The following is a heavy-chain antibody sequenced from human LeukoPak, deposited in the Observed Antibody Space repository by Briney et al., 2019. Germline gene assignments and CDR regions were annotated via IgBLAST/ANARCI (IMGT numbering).Heavy chain of an antibody. CDR3: ARLGAVVVVPAAIHPYFDY. J-gene: IGHJ4*02. Sequence: GGSLRLSCAASGFTFSSYSMNWVRQAPGKGLEWVSYISSSSSTIYYADSVKGRFTISRDNAKNSLYLQMNSLRAKDTAVYYCARLGAVVVVPAAIHPYFDYWGQGTLVTVSS. CDR2: ISSSSSTI. CDR1: GFTFSSYS. V-gene: IGHV3-48*01. D-gene: IGHD2-2*02.